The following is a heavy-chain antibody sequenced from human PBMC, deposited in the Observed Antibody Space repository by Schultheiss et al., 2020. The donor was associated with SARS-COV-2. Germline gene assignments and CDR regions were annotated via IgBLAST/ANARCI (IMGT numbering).Heavy chain of an antibody. V-gene: IGHV4-4*07. CDR2: IYTSGST. CDR3: ARDSELAVAGSWFDP. D-gene: IGHD6-19*01. J-gene: IGHJ5*02. Sequence: SQTLSLTCTVSGGSISSYYWSWIRQPDGKGLEWIGRIYTSGSTNYNPSLKSRVTMSVDTSKNQFSLKLSSVTAADTAVYYCARDSELAVAGSWFDPWGQGTLVTVSS. CDR1: GGSISSYY.